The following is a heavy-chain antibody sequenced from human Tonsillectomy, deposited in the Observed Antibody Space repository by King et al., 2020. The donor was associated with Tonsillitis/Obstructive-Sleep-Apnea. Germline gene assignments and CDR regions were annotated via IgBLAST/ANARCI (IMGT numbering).Heavy chain of an antibody. V-gene: IGHV3-21*01. CDR3: ATQDCSDGSCYFDY. D-gene: IGHD2-15*01. Sequence: VQLVESGGGLVKPGGSLRLSCAASGFTFRSYSMNWVRQAPGEGLEWGSSISSSSSFIYYADSVKGRFTISRDNAENSLYLRMTSLRAEDTAIYYCATQDCSDGSCYFDYRGQGTLVTVSS. J-gene: IGHJ4*02. CDR2: ISSSSSFI. CDR1: GFTFRSYS.